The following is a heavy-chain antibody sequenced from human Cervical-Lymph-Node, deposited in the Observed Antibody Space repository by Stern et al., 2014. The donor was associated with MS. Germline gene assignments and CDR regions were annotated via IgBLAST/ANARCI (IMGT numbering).Heavy chain of an antibody. CDR3: ARDRPIFGVVNPSYYYGTDV. J-gene: IGHJ6*02. V-gene: IGHV4-30-4*01. CDR2: IFYSGIT. CDR1: GGSISSDDYY. D-gene: IGHD3-3*01. Sequence: VQLVESGPGLVKSSQTLSLTCTVSGGSISSDDYYWSWIRQSPGKGLEWIGYIFYSGITYYNPSLKSRVTISVDTSKSHFSLKLSSVTAADTAVYYCARDRPIFGVVNPSYYYGTDVWGQGTTVTVSS.